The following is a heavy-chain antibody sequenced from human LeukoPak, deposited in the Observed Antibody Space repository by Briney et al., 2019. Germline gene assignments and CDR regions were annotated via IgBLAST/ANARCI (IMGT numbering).Heavy chain of an antibody. Sequence: ASVKVSCKASGYTFTGYYMHWVRQAPGQGLEWMGWINPNSGGTNYAQKFQGRVTMTTDTSTSTAYMELRGLRSDDTAVYYCARDRSIVGATDFDYWGQGTLVTVSS. CDR2: INPNSGGT. V-gene: IGHV1-2*02. D-gene: IGHD1-26*01. CDR1: GYTFTGYY. J-gene: IGHJ4*02. CDR3: ARDRSIVGATDFDY.